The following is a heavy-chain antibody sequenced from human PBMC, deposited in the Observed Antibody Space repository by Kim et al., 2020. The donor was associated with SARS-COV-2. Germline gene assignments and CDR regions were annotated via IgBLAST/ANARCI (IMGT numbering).Heavy chain of an antibody. CDR2: VYNSGST. J-gene: IGHJ4*02. CDR1: GDSISSNY. Sequence: SETLSLTCTVSGDSISSNYWSWIRQPPGKGLEWIGYVYNSGSTNYNPSLKSRVTISVDTSKNQFSLKLSSVTAGDTALYYCARLMAPTGTGRFDYWGQGTLVTVSS. D-gene: IGHD6-13*01. V-gene: IGHV4-59*08. CDR3: ARLMAPTGTGRFDY.